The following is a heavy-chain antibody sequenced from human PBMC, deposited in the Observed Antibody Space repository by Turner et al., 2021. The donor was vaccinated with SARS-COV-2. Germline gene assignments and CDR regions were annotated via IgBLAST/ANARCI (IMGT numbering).Heavy chain of an antibody. CDR2: LKQGGGEK. V-gene: IGHV3-7*04. CDR3: ARGYCSGGSCYGAGYDF. D-gene: IGHD2-15*01. J-gene: IGHJ4*02. Sequence: EVQLVESGGGLVQPGESLRLSCAAFEFSFNNYWMSWVRQAPGKGLEWVANLKQGGGEKYYVDSVKGRFTIYRDNAKNSLYLEMNSLRAEDTAVYYCARGYCSGGSCYGAGYDFWGQGTLVTVSS. CDR1: EFSFNNYW.